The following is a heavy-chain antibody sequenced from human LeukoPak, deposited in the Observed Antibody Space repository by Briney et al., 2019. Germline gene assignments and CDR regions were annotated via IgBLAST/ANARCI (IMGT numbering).Heavy chain of an antibody. V-gene: IGHV4-61*08. CDR3: ARASSDYVWGSYRYNPAHYYGMDV. J-gene: IGHJ6*02. CDR2: IYYSGST. Sequence: SETLSLTCTVSGGSISSGDYYWGWIRQLPGKGLEWIGYIYYSGSTNYNPSLKSRVTISVDTSKNQFSLKLSSVTAADTAVYYCARASSDYVWGSYRYNPAHYYGMDVWGQGTTVTVSS. CDR1: GGSISSGDYY. D-gene: IGHD3-16*02.